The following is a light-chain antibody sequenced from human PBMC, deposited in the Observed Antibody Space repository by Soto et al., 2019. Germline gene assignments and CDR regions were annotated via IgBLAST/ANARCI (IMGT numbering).Light chain of an antibody. J-gene: IGLJ2*01. Sequence: SYELTQPPSVSVAPGQTARLTCGGSNIGSKTVHWYQQKPGQAPVLVVYDDADRPSGIPERFSGSNSGNTAALTISRVEAGHEADYYCQVWGANTDHVVFGGGTKLTVL. CDR2: DDA. CDR1: NIGSKT. V-gene: IGLV3-21*02. CDR3: QVWGANTDHVV.